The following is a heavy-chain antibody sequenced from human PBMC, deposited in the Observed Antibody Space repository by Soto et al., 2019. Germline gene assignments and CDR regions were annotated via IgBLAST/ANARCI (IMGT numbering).Heavy chain of an antibody. J-gene: IGHJ6*02. CDR3: AATSQDYYYYYGMDV. CDR2: IVVGSGNT. V-gene: IGHV1-58*02. Sequence: SVKVSCKASGFTFTSSAIQWVRQARGQRLEWIGWIVVGSGNTNYAQKFQERVTITRDMSTSTAYMELSSLRSEDTAVYYCAATSQDYYYYYGMDVWGQGTTVTVSS. CDR1: GFTFTSSA.